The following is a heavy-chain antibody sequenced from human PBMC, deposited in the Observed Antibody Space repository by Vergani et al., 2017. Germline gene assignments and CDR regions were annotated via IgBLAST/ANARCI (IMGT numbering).Heavy chain of an antibody. D-gene: IGHD3-10*01. CDR2: LDPHTGDT. V-gene: IGHV1-2*02. CDR1: GYSLSDHY. CDR3: AGNRGRGGSYSVSWFDP. Sequence: QVQLVQSGAEVRKPGASVKVSCKASGYSLSDHYIHWVRQAPGQGFEWMGRLDPHTGDTKYAEKFQGRAILTRDRSISTAYMELISLISDDTAVYYCAGNRGRGGSYSVSWFDPWGQGTQVTVAS. J-gene: IGHJ5*02.